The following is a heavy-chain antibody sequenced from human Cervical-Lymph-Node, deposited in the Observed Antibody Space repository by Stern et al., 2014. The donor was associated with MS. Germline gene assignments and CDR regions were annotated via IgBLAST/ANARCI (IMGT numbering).Heavy chain of an antibody. J-gene: IGHJ4*02. Sequence: QVQLVQSGAEVKRPGAAVKVSCKASGDTFTSYGFTWVRQAPGQGLEWMGWISADNGNTKYAQNLQGRVTMTTDTSTRTAYMELRSLRSDDTAVYYCARGAYSSSSLGANWGQGTLVTVSS. V-gene: IGHV1-18*01. CDR2: ISADNGNT. D-gene: IGHD6-6*01. CDR3: ARGAYSSSSLGAN. CDR1: GDTFTSYG.